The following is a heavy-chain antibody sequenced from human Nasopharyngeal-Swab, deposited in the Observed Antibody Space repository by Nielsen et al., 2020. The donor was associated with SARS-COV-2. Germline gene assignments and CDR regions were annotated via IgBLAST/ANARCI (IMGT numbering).Heavy chain of an antibody. CDR3: ARDGSTIRRGPDYYYYYMDL. J-gene: IGHJ6*03. Sequence: WILQPPGEGLEWVAVIWHDGSTKYYADSVKARFTVSRDNSKNRLYLQMNSLRAEDTAVYFCARDGSTIRRGPDYYYYYMDLWGKGTPVTVSS. CDR2: IWHDGSTK. D-gene: IGHD2/OR15-2a*01. V-gene: IGHV3-33*01.